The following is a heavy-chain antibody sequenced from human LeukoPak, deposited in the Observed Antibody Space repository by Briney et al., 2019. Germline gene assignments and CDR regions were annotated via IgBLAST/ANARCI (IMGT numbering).Heavy chain of an antibody. J-gene: IGHJ1*01. V-gene: IGHV4-59*01. Sequence: SETLSLTCTVSGGSISGYFWSWIRQPPGKGLEWIGYIYYSGSTNYNPSLKSRVTISVDTSKNQFSLKLSSVTAADTAVYYCARSITSSWYGDFQHWGQGTLVTVSS. CDR3: ARSITSSWYGDFQH. CDR2: IYYSGST. CDR1: GGSISGYF. D-gene: IGHD6-13*01.